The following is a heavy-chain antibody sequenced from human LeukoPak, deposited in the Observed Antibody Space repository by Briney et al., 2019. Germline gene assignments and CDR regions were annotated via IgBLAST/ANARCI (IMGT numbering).Heavy chain of an antibody. CDR1: GFIFTSYD. CDR2: TSSDGGLK. V-gene: IGHV3-30*03. CDR3: ARDPVSDKPDYFDD. J-gene: IGHJ4*02. Sequence: PGRSLTLSCAASGFIFTSYDMHWVLQAPDKGLEWVPVTSSDGGLKFYADSVKGRFTISRDNSKNTLFLQMNSLRPEDTAVYSCARDPVSDKPDYFDDWGQGTLVTVSS. D-gene: IGHD1-14*01.